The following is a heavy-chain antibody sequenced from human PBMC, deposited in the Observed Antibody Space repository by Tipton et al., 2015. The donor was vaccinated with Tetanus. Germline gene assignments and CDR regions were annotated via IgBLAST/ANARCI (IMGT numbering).Heavy chain of an antibody. D-gene: IGHD3-10*01. V-gene: IGHV4-31*03. CDR2: ISNSGST. CDR3: ARDRGVRGGYYYYHGIDV. Sequence: TLSLTCTVSGGSISSDGAYWSWIRQHPGEGPEWIGYISNSGSTYYNPSLKSRVTISVDTSQKQISLKVNSVTAADTAVYYCARDRGVRGGYYYYHGIDVWGQGTTVTVSS. CDR1: GGSISSDGAY. J-gene: IGHJ6*02.